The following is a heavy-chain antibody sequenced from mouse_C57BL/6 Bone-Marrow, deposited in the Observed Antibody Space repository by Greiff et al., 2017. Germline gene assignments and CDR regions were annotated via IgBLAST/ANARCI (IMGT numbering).Heavy chain of an antibody. V-gene: IGHV1-69*01. CDR2: LAPSDSYT. Sequence: VQLQQPGAELVMPGASVKLSCKASGYTFTSYWMHWVKQRPGQGLEWIGELAPSDSYTNYNQKFKGKSTLTVDKSSSTAYMQLSSLTSEDSAVYYCAREGVMVPYYFDYWGQGTTLTVSS. CDR3: AREGVMVPYYFDY. CDR1: GYTFTSYW. D-gene: IGHD2-2*01. J-gene: IGHJ2*01.